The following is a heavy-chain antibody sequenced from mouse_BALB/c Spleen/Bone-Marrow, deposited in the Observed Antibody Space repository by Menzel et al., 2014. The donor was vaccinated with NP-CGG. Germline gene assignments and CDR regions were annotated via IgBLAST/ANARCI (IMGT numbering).Heavy chain of an antibody. CDR3: ARLGRDY. J-gene: IGHJ2*01. Sequence: EVKLLASGPELVKPGASVKISCKASGYTFTDYNMHWVKQSHGKSLEWIGYIYPYNGGTGYNQKFKSKATLTVDNSSSTAYMELRSLTSEDSAVYYCARLGRDYWGQGTTLTVSS. V-gene: IGHV1S29*02. CDR2: IYPYNGGT. CDR1: GYTFTDYN. D-gene: IGHD4-1*01.